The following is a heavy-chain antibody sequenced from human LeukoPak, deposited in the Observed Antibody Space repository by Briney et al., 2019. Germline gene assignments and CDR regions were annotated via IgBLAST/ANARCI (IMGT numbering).Heavy chain of an antibody. J-gene: IGHJ3*02. Sequence: SETLSLTCTVSGGSISSYYWSWIRQPAGKGLEWIGRIYTSGSTNYNPSLKSRVTMSVDTSKNQFSLKLSSVTAADTAVYFCARGLDANDWSDTFDIWGQGTMVTVSS. CDR3: ARGLDANDWSDTFDI. CDR1: GGSISSYY. V-gene: IGHV4-4*07. D-gene: IGHD3/OR15-3a*01. CDR2: IYTSGST.